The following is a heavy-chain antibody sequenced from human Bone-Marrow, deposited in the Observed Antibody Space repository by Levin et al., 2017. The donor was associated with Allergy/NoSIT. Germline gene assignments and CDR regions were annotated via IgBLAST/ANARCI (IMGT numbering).Heavy chain of an antibody. CDR3: AKNRPCTGGSCDDAFDV. D-gene: IGHD2-15*01. CDR2: ISPYNNFI. Sequence: GGSLRLSCAASGFAFSDFSMNWVRLAPGKGLEWVSSISPYNNFIYYSDSVRGRFTISRDNAQNSLSLQMSSLRDDDTAVYFCAKNRPCTGGSCDDAFDVWSQGTAVTVSS. CDR1: GFAFSDFS. J-gene: IGHJ3*01. V-gene: IGHV3-21*01.